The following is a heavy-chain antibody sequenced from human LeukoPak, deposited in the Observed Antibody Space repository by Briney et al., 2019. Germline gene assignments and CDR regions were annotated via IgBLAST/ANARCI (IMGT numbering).Heavy chain of an antibody. V-gene: IGHV4-38-2*02. CDR1: GSSMRNGYY. CDR3: ARDRGGTYYGIDY. CDR2: IYYSGTT. D-gene: IGHD3-3*01. Sequence: SETLSLTCAVSGSSMRNGYYWGWIRQPPGKGLEWIGTIYYSGTTYYNPSLRSRVTVSVDASNNRFSLKMRSVTVADTAIYYCARDRGGTYYGIDYWGQGTMVTVSS. J-gene: IGHJ4*02.